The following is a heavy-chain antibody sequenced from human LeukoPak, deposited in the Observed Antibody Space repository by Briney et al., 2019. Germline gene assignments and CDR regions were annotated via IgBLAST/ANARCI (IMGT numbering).Heavy chain of an antibody. J-gene: IGHJ5*02. V-gene: IGHV4-39*01. CDR3: ARHVTADNWFDP. CDR1: GGSISRNSYS. CDR2: ISDSGTI. Sequence: SETLSLTCTVSGGSISRNSYSWGWIRQPPGKGLEWIGSISDSGTIHYNPSLKSRVTILVDTSKKQVSLKVNAVTAADTAVYYCARHVTADNWFDPWGQGALVTVSS.